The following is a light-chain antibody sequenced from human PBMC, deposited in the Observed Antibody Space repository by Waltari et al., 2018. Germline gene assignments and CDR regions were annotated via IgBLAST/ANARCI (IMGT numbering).Light chain of an antibody. CDR1: QSVGRT. Sequence: IVLTQSPGTLSLSPGERATLSCRASQSVGRTLAWYQQKPGQAPRRLMYGASSRATGTPDRFSGSGSGTDFSLTISRLEPEDFAVYYCQHYVRLPATFGQGTKVEIK. V-gene: IGKV3-20*01. CDR2: GAS. CDR3: QHYVRLPAT. J-gene: IGKJ1*01.